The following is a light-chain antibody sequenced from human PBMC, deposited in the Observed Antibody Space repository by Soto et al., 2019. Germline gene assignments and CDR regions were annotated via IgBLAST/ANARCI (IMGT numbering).Light chain of an antibody. V-gene: IGLV1-40*01. J-gene: IGLJ2*01. CDR2: GYN. CDR3: QSYDSSLSAGV. CDR1: SSNIGAGYD. Sequence: QSVLTQPPSVSGAPGQRVIISCTGSSSNIGAGYDVHWYQQLPGTAPKLLVYGYNNRPSGVPDRFSVSKSGTSASLTITGLQTEDEADYYCQSYDSSLSAGVFGGGTKLTVL.